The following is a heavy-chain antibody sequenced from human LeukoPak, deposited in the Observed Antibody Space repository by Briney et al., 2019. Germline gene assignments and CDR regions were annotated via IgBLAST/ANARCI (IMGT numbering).Heavy chain of an antibody. CDR3: ARDSREMATIDY. CDR1: GGSISSGSYY. Sequence: SETLSLTCTVSGGSISSGSYYWSWIRQPVGKGLEWIGRIYTSGSTNYNPSLKSRVTISVDTSKNQFSLKLSSVTAADTAVYCCARDSREMATIDYWGQGTLVTVSS. D-gene: IGHD5-24*01. CDR2: IYTSGST. J-gene: IGHJ4*02. V-gene: IGHV4-61*02.